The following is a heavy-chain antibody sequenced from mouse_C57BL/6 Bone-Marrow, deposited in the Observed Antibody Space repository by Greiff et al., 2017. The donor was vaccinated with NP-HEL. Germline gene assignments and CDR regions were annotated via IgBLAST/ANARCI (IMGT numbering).Heavy chain of an antibody. Sequence: EVKVEESGGGLVQPGGSLKLSCAASGFTFSDYYMYWVRQTPEKRLEWVAYISNGGGSTYYPDTVKGRFTISRDNAKNTLYLQMSRLKSEDTAMYYCARGGGSSCYYYAMDYWGQGTSVTVSS. J-gene: IGHJ4*01. D-gene: IGHD1-1*01. CDR3: ARGGGSSCYYYAMDY. CDR1: GFTFSDYY. V-gene: IGHV5-12*01. CDR2: ISNGGGST.